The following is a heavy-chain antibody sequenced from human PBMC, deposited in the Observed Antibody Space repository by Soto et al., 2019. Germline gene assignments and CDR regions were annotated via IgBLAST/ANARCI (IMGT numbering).Heavy chain of an antibody. J-gene: IGHJ6*02. CDR2: MNPNSSNT. D-gene: IGHD3-22*01. CDR1: GYTFTSYD. Sequence: ASVKVSCKASGYTFTSYDINWVRQATGQGLEWMGWMNPNSSNTGYAQKFQGRVTMTRNTSISTAYMELSSLRSEDTAVYYCATQVVVIKPMYYYYYGMDVWGQGTTVTVSS. V-gene: IGHV1-8*01. CDR3: ATQVVVIKPMYYYYYGMDV.